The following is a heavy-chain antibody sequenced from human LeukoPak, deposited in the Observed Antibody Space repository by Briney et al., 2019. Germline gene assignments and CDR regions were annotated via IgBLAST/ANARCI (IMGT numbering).Heavy chain of an antibody. CDR1: GFTFDDYG. J-gene: IGHJ6*03. V-gene: IGHV3-20*04. CDR2: INWNGGST. Sequence: GGSLRLSCAASGFTFDDYGMSWVRQAAGKGLEWVSGINWNGGSTGYADSVKGRFTISRDNAKNSLYLQMNSLRAEDTALYYCAREGGDSSSQKYMDVWGKGTTVTVSS. D-gene: IGHD6-13*01. CDR3: AREGGDSSSQKYMDV.